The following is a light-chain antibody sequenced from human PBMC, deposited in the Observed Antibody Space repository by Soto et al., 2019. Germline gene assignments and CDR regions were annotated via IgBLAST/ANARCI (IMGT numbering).Light chain of an antibody. Sequence: IVMTQSPATLSVSPGDGATLSCRASLSIGSNLAWYQQRPGQATRLLIYDASSRATGIPARFSGSGSGTEFTLTINSLQSEDSAVYYCQQYYNWLWTFGQGTRVEIK. CDR1: LSIGSN. J-gene: IGKJ1*01. CDR2: DAS. V-gene: IGKV3-15*01. CDR3: QQYYNWLWT.